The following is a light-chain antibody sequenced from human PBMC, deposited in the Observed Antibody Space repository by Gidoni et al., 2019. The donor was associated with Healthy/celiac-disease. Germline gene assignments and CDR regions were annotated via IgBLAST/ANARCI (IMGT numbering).Light chain of an antibody. CDR2: AAS. CDR1: QGISNY. J-gene: IGKJ1*01. V-gene: IGKV1-27*01. CDR3: QKYNSAPRT. Sequence: DIQMTQSPSSLSASVGERVTITCRASQGISNYLAWYQQKPGKVPKLLIYAASTLQSGVPSRFSGSGSGTDFTLTICSLQLEDVATYYCQKYNSAPRTFXXXTKVEIK.